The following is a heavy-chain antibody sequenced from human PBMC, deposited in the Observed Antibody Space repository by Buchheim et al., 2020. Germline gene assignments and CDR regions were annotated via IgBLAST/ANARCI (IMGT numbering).Heavy chain of an antibody. V-gene: IGHV3-30*18. J-gene: IGHJ6*02. Sequence: QVQLVESGGGVVQPGRSLRLSCAASGFTFSSYGMHWVRQAPGKGLEWVAVISYDGSNKYYADSVKGRFTISRDNSKNTLYLQMNSLRAEDTAVYYCAKVVDVAVAGLPYYYYYGMDVWGQGTT. CDR3: AKVVDVAVAGLPYYYYYGMDV. D-gene: IGHD6-19*01. CDR1: GFTFSSYG. CDR2: ISYDGSNK.